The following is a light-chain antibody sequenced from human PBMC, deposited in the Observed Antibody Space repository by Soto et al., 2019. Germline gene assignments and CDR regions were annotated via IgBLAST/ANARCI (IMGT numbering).Light chain of an antibody. V-gene: IGLV2-14*03. J-gene: IGLJ2*01. Sequence: QSVLTQPASVSGSPGQSITISCTGTSSDVGFYNYVSWYQQHPGKAPKLMIYDVTNRPSGVSNRFSGSKSGNTASLTISGLQAEDEADYYCGSQRSTSILLFGGVTKLTVL. CDR2: DVT. CDR3: GSQRSTSILL. CDR1: SSDVGFYNY.